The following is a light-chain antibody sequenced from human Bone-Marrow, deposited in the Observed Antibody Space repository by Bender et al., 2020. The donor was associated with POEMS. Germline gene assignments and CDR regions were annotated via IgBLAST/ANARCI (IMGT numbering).Light chain of an antibody. CDR2: EVT. V-gene: IGLV2-8*01. J-gene: IGLJ2*01. CDR3: CSYAGSNNLL. CDR1: SSDVGAYKY. Sequence: QSALTQPPSASGSPGQSVTISCTGTSSDVGAYKYVSWYQQHPGEAPKLMIYEVTQRPAGVPDRFSGSKSGTTASLTVSGIQPEDEADYYCCSYAGSNNLLFGGGTKLTVL.